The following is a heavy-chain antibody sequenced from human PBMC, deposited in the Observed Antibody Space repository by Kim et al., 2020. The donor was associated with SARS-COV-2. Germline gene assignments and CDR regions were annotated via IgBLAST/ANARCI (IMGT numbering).Heavy chain of an antibody. D-gene: IGHD3-10*01. J-gene: IGHJ6*02. CDR3: AKATLYGSGSPTLNYYYGMDV. Sequence: FTISRDNSKNTLYLQMNSLRAEDTAVYYCAKATLYGSGSPTLNYYYGMDVWGQGTTVTVSS. V-gene: IGHV3-23*01.